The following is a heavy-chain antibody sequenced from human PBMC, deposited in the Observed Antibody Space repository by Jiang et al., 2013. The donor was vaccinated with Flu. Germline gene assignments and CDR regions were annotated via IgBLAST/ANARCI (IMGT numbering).Heavy chain of an antibody. J-gene: IGHJ4*02. Sequence: GAEVKKPGASVKVACKASGYSFTNYGMHWFRQAPGQGLQWLGWIHPGDGNTKYEQKVQGRVTITRDTAANTVYLELSSLTSEDTAVYSCARDWGSYYFDPWGQGTLVTVSS. D-gene: IGHD3-16*01. CDR3: ARDWGSYYFDP. V-gene: IGHV1-3*01. CDR1: GYSFTNYG. CDR2: IHPGDGNT.